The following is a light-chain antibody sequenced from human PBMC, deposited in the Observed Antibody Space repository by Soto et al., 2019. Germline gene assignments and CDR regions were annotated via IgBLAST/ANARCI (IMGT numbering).Light chain of an antibody. CDR1: SSDVGAYNY. CDR2: DAS. V-gene: IGLV2-14*01. CDR3: SSYTTSKTLV. Sequence: QSALTQPASVSGSPGQSITISCTGTSSDVGAYNYVSWYQQHPGKAPKLMIYDASNRPSGVSDRFSGSKSGDTASLTISALQAEDEADYHCSSYTTSKTLVFGGGTKLTVL. J-gene: IGLJ2*01.